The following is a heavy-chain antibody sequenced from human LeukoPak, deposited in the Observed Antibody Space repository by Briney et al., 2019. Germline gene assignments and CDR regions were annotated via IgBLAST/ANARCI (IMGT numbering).Heavy chain of an antibody. CDR3: AKVLHLVGARYFDY. Sequence: GESLRLSCAASGFTFSSYAMSWVRQAPGKGLEWVSAISGSGGSTYYADSVKGRFTISRDNSKNTLYLQMNSLRAEDTAVYYCAKVLHLVGARYFDYWGQGTLVTVSS. CDR1: GFTFSSYA. V-gene: IGHV3-23*01. CDR2: ISGSGGST. D-gene: IGHD1-26*01. J-gene: IGHJ4*02.